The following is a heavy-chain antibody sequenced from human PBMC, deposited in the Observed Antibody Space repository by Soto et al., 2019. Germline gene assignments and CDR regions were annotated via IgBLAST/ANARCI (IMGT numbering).Heavy chain of an antibody. CDR2: LYSSGST. CDR3: AARPLLPGAP. CDR1: GFTFTGND. V-gene: IGHV3-53*01. J-gene: IGHJ3*01. Sequence: EVQLVESGGGLIQPGGSLRLSCAASGFTFTGNDMNWVRPAPGKGLEWVSLLYSSGSTYYADSVKGRFTISRDNSSNTLYLQMSRLRAEDTAVYYCAARPLLPGAPWGQGTMVTVSS. D-gene: IGHD3-22*01.